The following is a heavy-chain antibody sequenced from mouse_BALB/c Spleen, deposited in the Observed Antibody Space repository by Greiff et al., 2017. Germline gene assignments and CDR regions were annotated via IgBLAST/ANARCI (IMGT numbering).Heavy chain of an antibody. V-gene: IGHV14-3*02. CDR2: IDPANGNT. CDR1: GFNIKDTY. D-gene: IGHD1-2*01. CDR3: APFTTAPFAY. J-gene: IGHJ3*01. Sequence: EVQVVESGAELVKPGASVKLSCTASGFNIKDTYMHWVKQRPEQGLEWIGRIDPANGNTKYDPKFQGKATITADTSSNTAYLQLSSLTSEDTAVYYCAPFTTAPFAYWGQGTLVTVSA.